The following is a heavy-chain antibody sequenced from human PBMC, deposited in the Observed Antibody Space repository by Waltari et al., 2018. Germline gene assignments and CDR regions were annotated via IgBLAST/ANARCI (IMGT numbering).Heavy chain of an antibody. CDR2: IKHSGST. D-gene: IGHD2-15*01. Sequence: QVQLQQWGAGLLKPSETLSLTCAVYGGSFSGYYWSWIRQPPGKGLEWMGAIKHSGSTNYNPSLKSRVTISVDTSKNQFSLKLSSVTAADTAVYYCARPAFRYCSGGSCRNWFDPWGQGTLVTVSS. CDR3: ARPAFRYCSGGSCRNWFDP. V-gene: IGHV4-34*01. J-gene: IGHJ5*02. CDR1: GGSFSGYY.